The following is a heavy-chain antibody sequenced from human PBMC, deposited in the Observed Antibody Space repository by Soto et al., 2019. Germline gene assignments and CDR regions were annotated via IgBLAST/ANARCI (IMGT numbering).Heavy chain of an antibody. CDR2: IYYSGST. J-gene: IGHJ5*02. V-gene: IGHV4-31*03. CDR1: GGSISSGGYY. D-gene: IGHD3-3*01. CDR3: ARGPSTPTIFGVVRDPRRRNWFDP. Sequence: QVQLQESGPGLVKPSQTLSLTCTVSGGSISSGGYYWSWIRQHPGKGLEWIGYIYYSGSTNYNPSRKSRVTISVDTSKNQFSLKLSSVTAADTAVYYCARGPSTPTIFGVVRDPRRRNWFDPWGQGTLVTVSS.